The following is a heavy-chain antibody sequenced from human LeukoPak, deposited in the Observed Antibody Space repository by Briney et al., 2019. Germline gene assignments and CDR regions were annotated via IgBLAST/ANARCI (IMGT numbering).Heavy chain of an antibody. J-gene: IGHJ4*02. CDR3: ARVVQDVTGADF. CDR2: IHSTSSTI. CDR1: GFTFSSYH. V-gene: IGHV3-48*01. Sequence: PGGSLRLSCAASGFTFSSYHMNWVRQAPGKGLESISYIHSTSSTIHYADSVKGRFTISRDNAKNSLYLQMNSLRAEDTAVYYCARVVQDVTGADFWGQGTLVTVSS. D-gene: IGHD3-9*01.